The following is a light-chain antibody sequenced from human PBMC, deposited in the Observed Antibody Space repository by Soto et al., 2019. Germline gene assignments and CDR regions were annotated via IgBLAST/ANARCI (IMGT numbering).Light chain of an antibody. Sequence: DIQMTQSPSTLSACVGARVTITCSASHSISSWLTWYQQKPDKAPKLLIYKASSLESGVPSRVSGSGSGTEFTLTISSLQPDDFATYYCQQYNSYPHTCGGGPKVEIK. J-gene: IGKJ4*01. CDR2: KAS. CDR3: QQYNSYPHT. V-gene: IGKV1-5*03. CDR1: HSISSW.